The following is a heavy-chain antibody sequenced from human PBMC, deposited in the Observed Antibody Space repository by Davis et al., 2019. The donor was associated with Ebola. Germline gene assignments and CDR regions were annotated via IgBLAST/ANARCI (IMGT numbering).Heavy chain of an antibody. D-gene: IGHD2-2*01. J-gene: IGHJ6*03. CDR2: INHSGST. V-gene: IGHV4-34*01. Sequence: PSETLSLTCAVYGGSFSGYYWSWIRQPPGKGLEWIGEINHSGSTNYNPSLKSRVTISVDTSKNQFSLKLSSVTAADTAVYYCARGPKSPRVLRYCSSTSCPTYYMDVWGKGTTVTVSS. CDR3: ARGPKSPRVLRYCSSTSCPTYYMDV. CDR1: GGSFSGYY.